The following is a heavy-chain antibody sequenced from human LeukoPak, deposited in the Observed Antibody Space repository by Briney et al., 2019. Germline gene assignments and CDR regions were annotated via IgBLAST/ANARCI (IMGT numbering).Heavy chain of an antibody. J-gene: IGHJ3*02. CDR3: ARERERLCPSCYYASWDDAFDI. Sequence: GGSLRLSCAASGFTFSSYGMHWVRQAPGKGLEWVAVISYDGSNKYYADSVKGRFTISRDNSKNTLYLQMNSLRAEDTAVYYCARERERLCPSCYYASWDDAFDIWGQGTMVTVSS. V-gene: IGHV3-30*03. CDR1: GFTFSSYG. CDR2: ISYDGSNK. D-gene: IGHD2-2*01.